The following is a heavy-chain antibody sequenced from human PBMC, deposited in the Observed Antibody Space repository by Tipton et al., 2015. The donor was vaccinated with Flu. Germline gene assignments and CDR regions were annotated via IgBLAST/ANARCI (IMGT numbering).Heavy chain of an antibody. CDR3: ARERRGGWPFYDAFDF. Sequence: PGLVKPSQILSLTCTVSDDSIRRGDYYWSWIRQPPGKGLEWIGYIQYTGSTYYNPSLKSRLTMSIDTSKNQFSLKLSSVTAADTAVYYCARERRGGWPFYDAFDFWGQGTTVTVSS. CDR1: DDSIRRGDYY. V-gene: IGHV4-30-4*01. J-gene: IGHJ3*01. CDR2: IQYTGST. D-gene: IGHD6-19*01.